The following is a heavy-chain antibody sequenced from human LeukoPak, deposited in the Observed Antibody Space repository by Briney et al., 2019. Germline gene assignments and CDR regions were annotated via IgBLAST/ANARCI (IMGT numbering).Heavy chain of an antibody. D-gene: IGHD2-2*01. V-gene: IGHV1-69*13. J-gene: IGHJ4*02. CDR2: IIPIFGTA. CDR3: ARMGYCSSTSCYLGY. CDR1: GGTFTIYA. Sequence: SVTVSFTASGGTFTIYAISWVRQAPGQGLEWMGGIIPIFGTANYAQKFQGRVTITADESTSTAYMELSSLRSEDTAVYYCARMGYCSSTSCYLGYWGQGTLVTVSS.